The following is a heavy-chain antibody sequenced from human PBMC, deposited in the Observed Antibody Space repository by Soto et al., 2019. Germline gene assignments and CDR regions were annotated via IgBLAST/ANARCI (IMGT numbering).Heavy chain of an antibody. Sequence: ASAKASCEASGDTYVSYGISWVRQATGQGLEWMGWISSYNGNTKYAEKFQGRVTMTTDTSTSTAHMELRSLRSDDTAAYYCAREGQAPYYYYGMDVWGQGTAVTVS. J-gene: IGHJ6*02. V-gene: IGHV1-18*01. CDR3: AREGQAPYYYYGMDV. CDR2: ISSYNGNT. CDR1: GDTYVSYG.